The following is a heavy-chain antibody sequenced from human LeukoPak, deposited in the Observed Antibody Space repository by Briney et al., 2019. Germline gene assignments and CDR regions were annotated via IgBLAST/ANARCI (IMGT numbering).Heavy chain of an antibody. CDR2: IYYSGST. D-gene: IGHD3-10*01. CDR1: GGSISSYY. J-gene: IGHJ4*02. Sequence: SETLSLTCTVSGGSISSYYWSWIRQPPGKGLEWIGYIYYSGSTNYNPSLKSRVTISVDTSKNQFSLKLSSVTAADTAVYYCAREKDYGSGSVEGWGQGTLVTVSS. V-gene: IGHV4-59*01. CDR3: AREKDYGSGSVEG.